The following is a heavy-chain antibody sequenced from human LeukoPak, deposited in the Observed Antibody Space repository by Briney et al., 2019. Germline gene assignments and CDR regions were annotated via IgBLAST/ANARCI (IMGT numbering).Heavy chain of an antibody. Sequence: GGSLRLSCAASGFTFSTYAMSWVRRAPGKRMEWVSSVSGGGDKPYSASGKGRFTVSRDNSKDTLFLQMNSLRAEDAAVYYCVREAGDTSAVMDNYFDNWGRGTLVTVSS. CDR2: VSGGGDK. D-gene: IGHD3-22*01. CDR3: VREAGDTSAVMDNYFDN. CDR1: GFTFSTYA. J-gene: IGHJ4*02. V-gene: IGHV3-23*01.